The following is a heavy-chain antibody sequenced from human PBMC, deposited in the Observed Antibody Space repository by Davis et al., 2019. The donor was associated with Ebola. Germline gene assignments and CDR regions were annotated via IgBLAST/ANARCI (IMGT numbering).Heavy chain of an antibody. D-gene: IGHD2-8*01. CDR3: ARNAMLDY. Sequence: GESLKISCAASGFTFSTYGMHWVRQVPGKGLEWVAVIWSDGGHEWYADSVRGRFTVSRDNAKNSLYLEMNGLRVEDTAVYYCARNAMLDYWGRGTLVTVSS. CDR2: IWSDGGHE. CDR1: GFTFSTYG. V-gene: IGHV3-33*08. J-gene: IGHJ4*02.